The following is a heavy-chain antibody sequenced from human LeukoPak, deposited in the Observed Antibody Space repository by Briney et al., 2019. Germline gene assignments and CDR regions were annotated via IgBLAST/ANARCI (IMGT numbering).Heavy chain of an antibody. Sequence: ASVKVSCKASGYTFTGYYMHWVRQAPGQGLEWMGWINPNSGGTNYAQKFQGRVTMTRGTSISTAYMELSRLRSDDTAVYYCARGAAVVTALKKNWFDPWGQGTLVTVSS. CDR1: GYTFTGYY. D-gene: IGHD2-21*02. J-gene: IGHJ5*02. V-gene: IGHV1-2*02. CDR2: INPNSGGT. CDR3: ARGAAVVTALKKNWFDP.